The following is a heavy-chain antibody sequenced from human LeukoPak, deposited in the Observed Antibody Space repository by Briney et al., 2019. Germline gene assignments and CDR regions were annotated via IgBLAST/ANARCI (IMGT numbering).Heavy chain of an antibody. CDR1: GYTFTGYY. CDR3: ARADTVTTLYYFDY. Sequence: ASVKVSCKASGYTFTGYYMHWVRQAPGQGLEWMGWISAYNGNTNYAQKLQGRVTMTTDTSTSTAYMELRSLRSDDTAVYYCARADTVTTLYYFDYWGQGTLVTVSS. J-gene: IGHJ4*02. V-gene: IGHV1-18*04. D-gene: IGHD4-11*01. CDR2: ISAYNGNT.